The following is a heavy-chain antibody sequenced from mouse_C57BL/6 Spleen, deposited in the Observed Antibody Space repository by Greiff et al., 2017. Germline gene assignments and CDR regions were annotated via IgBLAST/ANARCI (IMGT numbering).Heavy chain of an antibody. CDR2: ILTGSGST. V-gene: IGHV1-9*01. J-gene: IGHJ2*01. CDR1: GYTFTGYW. D-gene: IGHD2-2*01. Sequence: VQLQQSGAELMKPGASVKLSCKATGYTFTGYWIEWVKQRPGHGLEWIGEILTGSGSTNYNEKLKGKSTFTADTSSNTAYLQLSILTTEDSAIYYCARYGYDGDWGQCTTLTVSS. CDR3: ARYGYDGD.